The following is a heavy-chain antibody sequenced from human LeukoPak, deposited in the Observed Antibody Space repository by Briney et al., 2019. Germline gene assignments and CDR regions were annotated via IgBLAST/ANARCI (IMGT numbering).Heavy chain of an antibody. CDR2: INHSGST. CDR3: ARRHYYDSSGYYNYYYYYYMDV. D-gene: IGHD3-22*01. V-gene: IGHV4-34*01. Sequence: PSETLSLTCGVYGGSLSGYYWTWIRQPPGKGLEWIGEINHSGSTNYNPSLKSRVTISVDTSKNQFSLKLSSVTAADTAVYYCARRHYYDSSGYYNYYYYYYMDVWGKGTTVTVSS. J-gene: IGHJ6*03. CDR1: GGSLSGYY.